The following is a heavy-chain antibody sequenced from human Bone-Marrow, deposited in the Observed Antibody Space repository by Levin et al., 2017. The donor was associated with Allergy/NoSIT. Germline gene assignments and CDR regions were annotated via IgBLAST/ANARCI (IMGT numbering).Heavy chain of an antibody. Sequence: SGPTLVKPTQTLTLTCRFSGFSLSTSGLYVSWIRQPPGKALEWLALIDWNDVTYYNTFLKTRLGISRDTSQPQVIITMTKMDPVDTAPYFCARMRGYYASGRWDIQYMDVWGKGTTVTVSS. D-gene: IGHD3-10*01. J-gene: IGHJ6*03. CDR3: ARMRGYYASGRWDIQYMDV. CDR1: GFSLSTSGLY. CDR2: IDWNDVT. V-gene: IGHV2-70*01.